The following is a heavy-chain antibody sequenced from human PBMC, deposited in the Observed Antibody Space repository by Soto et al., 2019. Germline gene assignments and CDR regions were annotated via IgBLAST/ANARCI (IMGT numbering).Heavy chain of an antibody. V-gene: IGHV3-30-3*01. Sequence: GGSLRLSCAGSGFIFSNSAFHWVRQAPGKGLEWVALISYDGNNKYYADPVKGRFTISRDNSKNTLYLQMHSLRADDTAVYYCAREVASYDRSGFFDYWGQGALVTVSS. CDR1: GFIFSNSA. J-gene: IGHJ4*02. CDR2: ISYDGNNK. D-gene: IGHD3-22*01. CDR3: AREVASYDRSGFFDY.